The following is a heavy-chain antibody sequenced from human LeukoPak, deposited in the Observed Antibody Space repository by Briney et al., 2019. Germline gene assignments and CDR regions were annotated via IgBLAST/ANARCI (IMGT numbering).Heavy chain of an antibody. V-gene: IGHV4-59*01. Sequence: PSETLSLTCTVSGGSISSYFWSWIRQPPGRGLEWIGYIYYRGSTNYNPSLKSRVTISVDTSKNQVSLKPRSGTAADTAVYYCAGAPYYYDATKPRAFDVWGQGTMVTVSS. D-gene: IGHD3-22*01. CDR3: AGAPYYYDATKPRAFDV. CDR2: IYYRGST. J-gene: IGHJ3*01. CDR1: GGSISSYF.